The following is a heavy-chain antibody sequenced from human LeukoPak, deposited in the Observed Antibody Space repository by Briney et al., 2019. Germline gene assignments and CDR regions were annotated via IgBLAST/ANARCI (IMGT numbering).Heavy chain of an antibody. CDR3: AKSPSGSYPGDYYYYYGMDV. J-gene: IGHJ6*02. CDR1: GFTFSSYA. CDR2: IWYDGSNK. V-gene: IGHV3-33*06. Sequence: GGSLRLSCAASGFTFSSYAMHWVRQAPGKGLEWVAVIWYDGSNKYYADSVKGRFTISRDNSKNTLYLQMNSLRAEDTAVYYCAKSPSGSYPGDYYYYYGMDVWGQGTTVTVSS. D-gene: IGHD1-26*01.